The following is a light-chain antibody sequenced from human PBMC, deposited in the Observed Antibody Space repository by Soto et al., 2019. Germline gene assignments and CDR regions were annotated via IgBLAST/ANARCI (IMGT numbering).Light chain of an antibody. CDR2: GAS. V-gene: IGKV3-20*01. CDR1: QSVSSSY. CDR3: KKYVYSPPT. Sequence: EIVLAQSPGTLSLSPGERVILSCRASQSVSSSYLAWYQQKPGQAPRLLIYGASSRATGIPDRFSGGGSGTDFTLTISSREPEDFAVYFFKKYVYSPPTFAPGTKVDIK. J-gene: IGKJ3*01.